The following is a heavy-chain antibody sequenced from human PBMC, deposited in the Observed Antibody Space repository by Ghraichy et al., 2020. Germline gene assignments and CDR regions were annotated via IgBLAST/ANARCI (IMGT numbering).Heavy chain of an antibody. CDR2: ISSSSSYI. J-gene: IGHJ6*02. CDR1: GFTFSSYS. V-gene: IGHV3-21*01. CDR3: ASVYSSSWSPLYYYYYGMDV. D-gene: IGHD6-13*01. Sequence: GGSLRLSCAASGFTFSSYSMNWVRQAPGKGLEWVSSISSSSSYIYYADSVKGRFTISRDNAKNSLYLQMNSLRAEDTAVYYCASVYSSSWSPLYYYYYGMDVWGQGTTVTVSS.